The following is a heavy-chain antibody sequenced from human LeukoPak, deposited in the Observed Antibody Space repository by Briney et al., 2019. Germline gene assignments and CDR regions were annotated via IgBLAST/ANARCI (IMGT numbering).Heavy chain of an antibody. CDR3: ARENGGDDYSNFDY. CDR2: IIPILGIA. J-gene: IGHJ4*02. D-gene: IGHD4-11*01. CDR1: GGTFSSYA. V-gene: IGHV1-69*04. Sequence: SVKVSCKASGGTFSSYAISWVRQAPGQGLEWMGRIIPILGIANYAQKFQGRVTITADKSTSTAYMELSSLRSEDTAVYYCARENGGDDYSNFDYWGQGTLSPSPQ.